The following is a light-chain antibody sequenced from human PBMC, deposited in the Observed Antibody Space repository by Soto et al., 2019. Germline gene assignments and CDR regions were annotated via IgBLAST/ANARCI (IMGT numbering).Light chain of an antibody. CDR2: WAS. CDR1: QSLFYSSNNKDY. V-gene: IGKV4-1*01. J-gene: IGKJ1*01. CDR3: QQYFNTPWT. Sequence: DIVMTQSPDSLAVSLGERATINCKSSQSLFYSSNNKDYLAWYQQKPGQPPRLLIYWASTRESGVPERFSGSGSGTDFTLTVSSLLAEDVAVYYCQQYFNTPWTFGQGTKVEIK.